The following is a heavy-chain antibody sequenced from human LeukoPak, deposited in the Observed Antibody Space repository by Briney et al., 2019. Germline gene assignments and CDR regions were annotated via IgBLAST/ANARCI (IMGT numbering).Heavy chain of an antibody. CDR1: GYSFTSYW. D-gene: IGHD4-17*01. CDR3: ARIFLAAGSYGDPSWDY. J-gene: IGHJ4*02. Sequence: GESLKISCKGSGYSFTSYWIGWVRQMPGKGLEWMGIIYPGDSDTRYSPSFQGQVTISADKSISTAYLQWSSLKASDTAMYYCARIFLAAGSYGDPSWDYWGQGTLVTVSS. CDR2: IYPGDSDT. V-gene: IGHV5-51*03.